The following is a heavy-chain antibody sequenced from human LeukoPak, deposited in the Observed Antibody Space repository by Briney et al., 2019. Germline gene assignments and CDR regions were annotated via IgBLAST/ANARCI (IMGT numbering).Heavy chain of an antibody. CDR3: ERAAVGGVMDFDY. Sequence: KSSETLSLTCTVSGGSISSGGYYWPWIRQHPGKGLEWFGNIYYSGITYYNPSLKSRLTMSVDTSKTQSSHKLSSRTAADRGLYYCERAAVGGVMDFDYWGQGTLVSVSS. CDR1: GGSISSGGYY. CDR2: IYYSGIT. D-gene: IGHD3-16*01. V-gene: IGHV4-31*03. J-gene: IGHJ4*02.